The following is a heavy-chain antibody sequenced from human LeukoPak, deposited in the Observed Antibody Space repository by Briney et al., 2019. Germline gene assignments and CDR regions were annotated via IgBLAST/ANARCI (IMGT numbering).Heavy chain of an antibody. D-gene: IGHD3-10*01. Sequence: GGSLRLSCAASGFTFSSYGMHWVRQAPGKGLEWVAVISYDGSNKYYADSVKGRFTISRDNSKNTLYLQMNSLRAEDTAVYYCLYGPFDYWGQGTLVTVSS. CDR2: ISYDGSNK. J-gene: IGHJ4*02. CDR3: LYGPFDY. CDR1: GFTFSSYG. V-gene: IGHV3-30*03.